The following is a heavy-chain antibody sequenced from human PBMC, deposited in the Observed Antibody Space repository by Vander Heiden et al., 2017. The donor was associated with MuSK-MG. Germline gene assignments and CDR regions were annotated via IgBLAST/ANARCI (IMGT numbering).Heavy chain of an antibody. CDR2: IRSKAYGGTT. Sequence: EVQLVESGGGLVQPGRSLRLSCTASGFTFGDYAMSWVRQAPGKGLEWVGFIRSKAYGGTTEYAASVKGRFTISRDDSKSIAYLQMNSLKTEETAVYYCTSLKGDSYGGNVDAFDIWGQGTMVTVSS. J-gene: IGHJ3*02. V-gene: IGHV3-49*04. D-gene: IGHD5-18*01. CDR1: GFTFGDYA. CDR3: TSLKGDSYGGNVDAFDI.